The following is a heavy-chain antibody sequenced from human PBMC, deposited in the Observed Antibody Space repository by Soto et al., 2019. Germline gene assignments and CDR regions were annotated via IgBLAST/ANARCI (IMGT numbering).Heavy chain of an antibody. D-gene: IGHD6-13*01. CDR3: AKDVTGGSSSWYYGMDV. J-gene: IGHJ6*02. V-gene: IGHV3-9*01. CDR1: GFTFDDYA. CDR2: ISWNSGSI. Sequence: EVQLVESGGGLVQPGRSLRLSCAASGFTFDDYAMHWVRQAPGKGLEWVSGISWNSGSIGYADSVKGRFTISRDNAKKSLYLQMNSLRAEDTALYYCAKDVTGGSSSWYYGMDVWGQGTTVTVSS.